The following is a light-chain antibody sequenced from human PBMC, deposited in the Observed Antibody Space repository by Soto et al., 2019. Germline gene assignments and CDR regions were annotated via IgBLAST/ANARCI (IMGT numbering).Light chain of an antibody. J-gene: IGKJ1*01. CDR3: QHRGT. Sequence: EIVMTQSPATLSVSPGERATLSCRASQSVGSNLAWYQQKPGQARRLLIYGASSRATGIPGRFSGSGSGTEFTLTISSLQSEDFAVYHCQHRGTFGQGTKVEIK. CDR1: QSVGSN. V-gene: IGKV3D-15*01. CDR2: GAS.